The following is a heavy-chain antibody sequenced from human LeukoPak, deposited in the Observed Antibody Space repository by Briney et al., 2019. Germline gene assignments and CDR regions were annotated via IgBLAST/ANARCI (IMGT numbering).Heavy chain of an antibody. D-gene: IGHD6-25*01. CDR1: GFTVSSNY. Sequence: PGGSLRLTCAASGFTVSSNYMSWVRQAPGKGLEWVPVIYSGGSTYYADSVKGRFTISRDNSKNTLYLQMNSLRAEDTAVYYCARAYSSDDAFDIWGQGTMVTVSS. CDR2: IYSGGST. J-gene: IGHJ3*02. CDR3: ARAYSSDDAFDI. V-gene: IGHV3-53*01.